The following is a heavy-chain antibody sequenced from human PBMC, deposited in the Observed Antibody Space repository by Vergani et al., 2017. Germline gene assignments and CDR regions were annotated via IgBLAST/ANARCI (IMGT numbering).Heavy chain of an antibody. V-gene: IGHV3-66*04. J-gene: IGHJ1*01. CDR3: ASQYYDFWSGRD. D-gene: IGHD3-3*01. Sequence: VQLVESGGGVVQPGRSLRLSCAASGFTVSSHYMSWVRQAPGKGLEWVSVIFSGGYTYYADSVKGRFTISRDDSKNSLYLQMNSLRAEDTAVYYCASQYYDFWSGRDWGQGTLVTVSS. CDR1: GFTVSSHY. CDR2: IFSGGYT.